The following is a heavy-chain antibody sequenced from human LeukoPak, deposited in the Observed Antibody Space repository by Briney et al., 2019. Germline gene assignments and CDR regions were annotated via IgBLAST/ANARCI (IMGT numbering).Heavy chain of an antibody. CDR3: ARDPNGNYIGTFDM. CDR1: EVTFSSYG. J-gene: IGHJ3*02. V-gene: IGHV3-23*01. CDR2: ISGSGGST. D-gene: IGHD4-17*01. Sequence: GGSLRLSCAASEVTFSSYGMSWVRQAPGKGLEWVSSISGSGGSTQYADSVQGRFAISRDNSKNTLYLQMNSLRAEDTAVYFCARDPNGNYIGTFDMWGRGTMVSVSS.